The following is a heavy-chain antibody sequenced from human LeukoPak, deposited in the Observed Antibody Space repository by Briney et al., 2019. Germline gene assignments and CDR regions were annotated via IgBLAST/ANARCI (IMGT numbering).Heavy chain of an antibody. V-gene: IGHV1-18*01. CDR2: ISAYNGNT. CDR3: ARVHDFWSGSPYYYYMDV. D-gene: IGHD3-3*01. J-gene: IGHJ6*03. CDR1: GYTFTSYG. Sequence: ASVKVSCKASGYTFTSYGISWVRQAPGQGLEWMGWISAYNGNTNYAQKLQGRVTMTTDTSTSTAYMELRSLRSDDTAVYYCARVHDFWSGSPYYYYMDVWGKGTTVTVSS.